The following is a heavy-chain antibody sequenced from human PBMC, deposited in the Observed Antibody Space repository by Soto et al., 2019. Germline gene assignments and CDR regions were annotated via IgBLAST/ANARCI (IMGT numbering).Heavy chain of an antibody. CDR2: ITRDGYNK. Sequence: QVQLVESGGGVVQPGRSLRVSCAGSGFIFKNYALNWVRQAPGKGLEWVASITRDGYNKYYADSVKGRFTISRDNSRDTMSLQMTALTIEDSSVYYCTKSSGGSASVGMDYWGQGTRVTVSS. CDR3: TKSSGGSASVGMDY. D-gene: IGHD2-15*01. V-gene: IGHV3-30*04. J-gene: IGHJ4*02. CDR1: GFIFKNYA.